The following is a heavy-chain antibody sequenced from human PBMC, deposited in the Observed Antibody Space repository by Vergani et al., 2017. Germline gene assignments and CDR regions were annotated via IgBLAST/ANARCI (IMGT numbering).Heavy chain of an antibody. Sequence: EVQLVESGGGLVQPGGSLRLSCAASGFTFSSYWMSWVRQAPGKGLEWVANIKQDGSEKYYVDSVKGRFTISSDNAKNAVYLKMNSLRAEDTAVYYCARDEDRVSYGIDYWGQGTLVTVSS. J-gene: IGHJ4*02. V-gene: IGHV3-7*01. CDR2: IKQDGSEK. CDR1: GFTFSSYW. D-gene: IGHD5-18*01. CDR3: ARDEDRVSYGIDY.